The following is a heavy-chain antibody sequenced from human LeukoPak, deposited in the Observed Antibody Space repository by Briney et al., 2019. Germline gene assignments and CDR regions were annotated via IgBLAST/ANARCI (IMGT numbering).Heavy chain of an antibody. CDR3: ARDRGLGQWLDY. CDR1: GFTFSSYA. CDR2: ISGSGGST. D-gene: IGHD6-19*01. V-gene: IGHV3-23*01. Sequence: GGSLRLSCAASGFTFSSYAMSWVRQAPGKGLEWVSAISGSGGSTYYADSVKGRFTISRDNSKNSLYLQMNSLRAEDTAIYYCARDRGLGQWLDYWGQGTLVTVSS. J-gene: IGHJ4*02.